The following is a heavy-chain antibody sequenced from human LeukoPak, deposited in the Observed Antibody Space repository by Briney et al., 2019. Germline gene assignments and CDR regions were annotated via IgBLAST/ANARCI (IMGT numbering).Heavy chain of an antibody. Sequence: GGSLRLSCAASGFTFSSYAMHWVRQAPGKGLEWVAVISYDGSNKYYADSVKGRFTISRDNSKNTLYLQMNSLRAEDTAVYYCARERDIVVVPAAILRYWGQGTLVTVSS. J-gene: IGHJ4*02. D-gene: IGHD2-2*01. V-gene: IGHV3-30*01. CDR1: GFTFSSYA. CDR3: ARERDIVVVPAAILRY. CDR2: ISYDGSNK.